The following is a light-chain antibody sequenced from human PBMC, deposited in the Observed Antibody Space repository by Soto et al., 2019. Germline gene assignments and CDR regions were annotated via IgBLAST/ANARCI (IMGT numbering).Light chain of an antibody. V-gene: IGLV2-14*01. CDR2: EVS. Sequence: QSVLTQPPSASGSPGQSVTISCTGTSSDVGGYNYVSWYQQHPGKAPKLMIYEVSKRPSGVSNRFSGSKSGNTASLTISGLQAEDEADYYCSSYTSSSTLVFGTGTKLTVL. CDR1: SSDVGGYNY. J-gene: IGLJ1*01. CDR3: SSYTSSSTLV.